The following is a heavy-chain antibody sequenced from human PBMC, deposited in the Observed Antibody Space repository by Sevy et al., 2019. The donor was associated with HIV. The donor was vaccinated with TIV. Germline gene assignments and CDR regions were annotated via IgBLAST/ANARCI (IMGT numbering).Heavy chain of an antibody. CDR1: GFTFSSYG. J-gene: IGHJ4*02. D-gene: IGHD2-2*01. Sequence: GGSLRLSCAASGFTFSSYGMHWVRQAPGKGLEWVAVISYDGSNKYYADSVKGRFTISRDNSKNTLYLQMNSLIAEDTAVYYCAKDRIVVVPAAIHGPNFDYWGQGTLVTVSS. V-gene: IGHV3-30*18. CDR2: ISYDGSNK. CDR3: AKDRIVVVPAAIHGPNFDY.